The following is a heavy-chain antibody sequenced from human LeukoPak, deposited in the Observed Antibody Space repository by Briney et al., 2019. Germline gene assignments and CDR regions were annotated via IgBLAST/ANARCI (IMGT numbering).Heavy chain of an antibody. CDR1: GFTFSSYW. Sequence: GGSLRLSCAASGFTFSSYWMSWVRQTPQKGLEWVANIKEDGSEKYYVDSVKGRFTTSRENTKNSLYLQMNSLRADDTAVYYCARDHLGYSFDYWGQGTLVTVSS. CDR2: IKEDGSEK. J-gene: IGHJ4*02. CDR3: ARDHLGYSFDY. V-gene: IGHV3-7*04.